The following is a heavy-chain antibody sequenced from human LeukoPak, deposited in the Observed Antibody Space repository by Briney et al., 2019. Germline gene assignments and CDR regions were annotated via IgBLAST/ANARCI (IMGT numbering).Heavy chain of an antibody. CDR2: IRSKANSYAT. CDR3: TRQEQLIDY. CDR1: GFTFSGSA. Sequence: GGSLRLSCAASGFTFSGSAMHWVRQASGKGLEWVGRIRSKANSYATAYAASVKGRFTISRDDSKNTAYLQMNSPKTEDTAVYYCTRQEQLIDYWGRGTLVTVSS. D-gene: IGHD6-13*01. V-gene: IGHV3-73*01. J-gene: IGHJ4*02.